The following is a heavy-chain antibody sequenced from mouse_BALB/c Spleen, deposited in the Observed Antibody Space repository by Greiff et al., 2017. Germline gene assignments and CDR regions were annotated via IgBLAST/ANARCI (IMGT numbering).Heavy chain of an antibody. J-gene: IGHJ3*01. CDR2: IDPANGNT. CDR1: GFNIKDTY. V-gene: IGHV14-3*02. D-gene: IGHD2-4*01. CDR3: ASMITFAY. Sequence: VHVKQSGAELVKPGASVKLSCTASGFNIKDTYMHWVKQRPEQGLEWIGRIDPANGNTKYDPKFQGKATITADTSSNTAYLQLSSLTSEDTAVYYCASMITFAYWGQGTLVTVSA.